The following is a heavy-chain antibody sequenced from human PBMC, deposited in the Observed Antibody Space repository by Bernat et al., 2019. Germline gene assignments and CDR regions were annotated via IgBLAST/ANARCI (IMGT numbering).Heavy chain of an antibody. J-gene: IGHJ4*02. Sequence: QVQLVQSGAEEKKPGASVKVSCKASGYTFTSYAMHWVRQAPGQRLEWMGWINAGNGNTKYSQKFQGRVTITRDTSASTDYMELSSLRSEDTAVYYCARVRACLSGVCPYRGLFDYWGQGTLVTVSS. CDR3: ARVRACLSGVCPYRGLFDY. CDR2: INAGNGNT. CDR1: GYTFTSYA. V-gene: IGHV1-3*05. D-gene: IGHD2-8*02.